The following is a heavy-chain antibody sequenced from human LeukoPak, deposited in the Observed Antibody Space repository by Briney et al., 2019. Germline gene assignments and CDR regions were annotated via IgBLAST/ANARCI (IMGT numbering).Heavy chain of an antibody. Sequence: PGRSLRLSCAASGFTFSSYGIHWVRQAPGKGLEWVAVISYDGSNKYYADSVKGRFTISRDNSKNTLYLQMNSLRAEDTAVYYCAKDHDSSGIDYWGQGTLVTVSS. J-gene: IGHJ4*02. CDR3: AKDHDSSGIDY. D-gene: IGHD3-22*01. CDR1: GFTFSSYG. V-gene: IGHV3-30*18. CDR2: ISYDGSNK.